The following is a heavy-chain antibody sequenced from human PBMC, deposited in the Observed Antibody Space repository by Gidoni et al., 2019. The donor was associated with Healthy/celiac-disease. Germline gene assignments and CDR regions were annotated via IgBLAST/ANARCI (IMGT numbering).Heavy chain of an antibody. V-gene: IGHV3-30*01. D-gene: IGHD3-22*01. Sequence: KGRFTISRDNSKNTLYLQMNSLRAEDTAVYYCARPYYDSSGYYPWGQGTLVTVSS. J-gene: IGHJ5*02. CDR3: ARPYYDSSGYYP.